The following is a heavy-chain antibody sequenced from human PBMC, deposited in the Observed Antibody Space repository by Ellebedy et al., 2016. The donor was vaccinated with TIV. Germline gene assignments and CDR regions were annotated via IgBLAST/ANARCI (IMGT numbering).Heavy chain of an antibody. J-gene: IGHJ2*01. CDR2: INCNSGGT. CDR3: ARGPYGGISVWYFDV. CDR1: GYTFTGYF. Sequence: ASVKVSCKASGYTFTGYFVHWVRQAPGQGLEWMGWINCNSGGTNYEQKFQGRVTMTRDTSISTAYMELSGLKFDDTAVYYCARGPYGGISVWYFDVWGRGTLVTVSS. D-gene: IGHD4-23*01. V-gene: IGHV1-2*02.